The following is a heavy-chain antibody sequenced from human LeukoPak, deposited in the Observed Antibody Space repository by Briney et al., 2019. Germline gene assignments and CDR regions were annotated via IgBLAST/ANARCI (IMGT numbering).Heavy chain of an antibody. Sequence: GESLKISCKGSGYSFTNYWISWVRQMPGKGLEWMGRIDPSDSYTNYSPSFQGHVTISADKSISTAYLQWSSLKASDTAMFYCARHQVGSSYFDYWGQGTLVTVSS. CDR3: ARHQVGSSYFDY. CDR2: IDPSDSYT. V-gene: IGHV5-10-1*01. D-gene: IGHD6-6*01. CDR1: GYSFTNYW. J-gene: IGHJ4*02.